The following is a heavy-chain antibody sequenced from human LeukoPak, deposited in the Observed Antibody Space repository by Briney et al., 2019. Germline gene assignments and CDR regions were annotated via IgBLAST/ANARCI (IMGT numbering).Heavy chain of an antibody. CDR2: IYHSRST. D-gene: IGHD3-22*01. Sequence: SETLSLTCTVSGYSISSGYYWAWIRQPPGKGLEWIGSIYHSRSTYYNPSLKSRVTISADTSKNQFSLKLSSVTAADTAVYYCARRRYYFDSSGYSYWGRGTLVTVSS. V-gene: IGHV4-38-2*02. CDR1: GYSISSGYY. J-gene: IGHJ4*02. CDR3: ARRRYYFDSSGYSY.